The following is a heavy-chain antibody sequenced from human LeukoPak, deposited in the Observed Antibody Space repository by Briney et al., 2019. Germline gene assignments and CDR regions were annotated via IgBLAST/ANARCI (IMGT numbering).Heavy chain of an antibody. J-gene: IGHJ4*02. D-gene: IGHD6-13*01. Sequence: GGSLRLSCAASGFTFSSYSMNWVRQAPGKGLEWVSSISSSSSYIYYADSVKGRFTISRDNSKNTLYLQMNSLRAEDTAVYYCAKDSMVPGLRSRIAAAGHYFDYWGQGTLVTVSS. CDR1: GFTFSSYS. CDR3: AKDSMVPGLRSRIAAAGHYFDY. CDR2: ISSSSSYI. V-gene: IGHV3-21*01.